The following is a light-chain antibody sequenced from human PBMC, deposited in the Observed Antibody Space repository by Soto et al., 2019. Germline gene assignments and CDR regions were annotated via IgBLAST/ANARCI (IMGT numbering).Light chain of an antibody. Sequence: DIQLTQSPSFLSASVGDRVTITCRASQDISNYLVWYQQKPGKAPKLLVYGASTLQSGVPSRFSGSGSATEYTLTISSLQPEDFATYYCQQLNIDPFTFVPGTTVDMK. J-gene: IGKJ3*01. CDR2: GAS. CDR3: QQLNIDPFT. CDR1: QDISNY. V-gene: IGKV1-9*01.